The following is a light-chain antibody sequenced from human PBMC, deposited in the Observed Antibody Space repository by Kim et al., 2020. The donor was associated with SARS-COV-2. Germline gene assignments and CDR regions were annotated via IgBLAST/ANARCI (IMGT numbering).Light chain of an antibody. Sequence: AIRMTQSPSSFSASTGDRVTITCRASQGISSYLAWYQQKPGKAPKLLIYAASTLQSGVPSRFSGSGSGTVFTLTISCLQSEDFATYYCQQYYSYPWTSGQGTKVEIK. V-gene: IGKV1-8*01. CDR3: QQYYSYPWT. CDR1: QGISSY. CDR2: AAS. J-gene: IGKJ1*01.